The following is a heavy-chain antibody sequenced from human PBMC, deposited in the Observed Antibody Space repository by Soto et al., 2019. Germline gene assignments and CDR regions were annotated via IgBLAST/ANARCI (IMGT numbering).Heavy chain of an antibody. Sequence: QVQLQQSGPGLVNPSQTLSLTCASSGDSVSSDTAAWSWIRQSPSRGLEWLGRTYYRSKWYIDYAVSVKSRITINPDTSKNQFSLQLNSVTPEDTAVYYCARDPKIAPGKIYGMDVWGQGTTVTVSS. V-gene: IGHV6-1*01. D-gene: IGHD6-25*01. CDR2: TYYRSKWYI. J-gene: IGHJ6*02. CDR1: GDSVSSDTAA. CDR3: ARDPKIAPGKIYGMDV.